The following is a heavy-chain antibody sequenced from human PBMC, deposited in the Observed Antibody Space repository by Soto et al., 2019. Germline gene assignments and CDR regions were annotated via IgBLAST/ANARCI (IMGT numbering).Heavy chain of an antibody. D-gene: IGHD3-10*01. CDR2: ISGSGGST. Sequence: GSLRLSCAASGFTFSSYAMSWVRQAPGKGLEWVSAISGSGGSTYYADSVKGRFTISRDNSKNTLYLQMNGLRLDDTAVYYCVTAVRTRLDNWGPGTLVTVSS. CDR1: GFTFSSYA. J-gene: IGHJ4*02. V-gene: IGHV3-23*01. CDR3: VTAVRTRLDN.